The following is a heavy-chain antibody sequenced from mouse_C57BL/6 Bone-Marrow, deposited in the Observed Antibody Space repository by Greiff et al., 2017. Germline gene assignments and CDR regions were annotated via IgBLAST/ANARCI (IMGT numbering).Heavy chain of an antibody. CDR2: ISSGGSYT. CDR1: GFTFSSYG. V-gene: IGHV5-6*01. CDR3: ARDGGEDYFDY. Sequence: EVQLEQSGGDLVKPGGSLKLSCAASGFTFSSYGMPWVRQTPDKRLEWVATISSGGSYTYYPDSVKGRFTISIDTANNTLYLQMSSLKSEDTAIYYCARDGGEDYFDYWGQGTTLTVSS. J-gene: IGHJ2*01.